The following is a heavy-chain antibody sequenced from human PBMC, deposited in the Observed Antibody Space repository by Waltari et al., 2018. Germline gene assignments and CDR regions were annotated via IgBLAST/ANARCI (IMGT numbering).Heavy chain of an antibody. CDR1: GGSISSSSYY. CDR3: ARQTPGALWPGDAFDI. V-gene: IGHV4-39*01. CDR2: IYYSGST. D-gene: IGHD2-21*01. Sequence: QLQLQESGPGLVKPSETLSLTCTVSGGSISSSSYYWGWIRQPPGKGLEWIGSIYYSGSTSYNPSLKSRVTISVDTSKNQFSLNLSSVTAADTAVYYCARQTPGALWPGDAFDIWGQGTMVTVSS. J-gene: IGHJ3*02.